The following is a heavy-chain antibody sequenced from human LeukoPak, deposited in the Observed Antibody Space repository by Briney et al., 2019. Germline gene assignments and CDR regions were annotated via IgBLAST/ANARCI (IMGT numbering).Heavy chain of an antibody. CDR1: GGSFSGYY. J-gene: IGHJ4*02. V-gene: IGHV4-34*01. CDR3: ARGPPTYYYDSSGYYYGSYYFDY. D-gene: IGHD3-22*01. CDR2: INHSGST. Sequence: NPSETLSLTCAVYGGSFSGYYWSWIRQPPGKGLEWIGEINHSGSTNYNPSLKSRVTISVDTSKNQFSLKLGSVTAADTAVYYCARGPPTYYYDSSGYYYGSYYFDYWGQGTLVTVSS.